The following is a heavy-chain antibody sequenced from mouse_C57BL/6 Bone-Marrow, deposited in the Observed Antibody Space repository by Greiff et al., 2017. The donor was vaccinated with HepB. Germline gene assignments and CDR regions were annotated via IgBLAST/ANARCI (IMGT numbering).Heavy chain of an antibody. CDR3: ARRANWSYYYAMDY. CDR2: IYPGDGDT. V-gene: IGHV1-82*01. CDR1: GYAFSSSW. J-gene: IGHJ4*01. D-gene: IGHD4-1*01. Sequence: VMLVESGPELVKPGASVKISCKASGYAFSSSWMNWVKQRPGKGLEWIGRIYPGDGDTNYNGKFKGKATLTADKSSSTAYMQLSSLTSEDSAVYFCARRANWSYYYAMDYWGQGTSVTVSS.